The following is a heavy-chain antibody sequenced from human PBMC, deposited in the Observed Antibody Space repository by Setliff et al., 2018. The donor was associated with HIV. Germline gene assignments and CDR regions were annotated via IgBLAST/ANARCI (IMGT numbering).Heavy chain of an antibody. CDR3: ARTKGGSKHGSFWDS. V-gene: IGHV4-31*02. CDR1: GDSINTDGLY. Sequence: LSLTCTVSGDSINTDGLYWTWIRQHPATGLEWIGYIHYNGITYYNPSLESRVSISVDLSKNQFSLKLNSVTVADTAVYYCARTKGGSKHGSFWDSWGQGIQVTVSS. D-gene: IGHD3-10*01. CDR2: IHYNGIT. J-gene: IGHJ5*02.